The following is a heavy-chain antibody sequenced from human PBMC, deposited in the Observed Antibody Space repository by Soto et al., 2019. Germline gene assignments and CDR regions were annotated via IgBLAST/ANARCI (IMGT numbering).Heavy chain of an antibody. Sequence: ASVKVSCKASGYTFTSYGISWVRQAPGQGLEWMGWISAYNGNTNYAQKLQGRVTMTTDTSTSTAYMERRSLRYDDTAVYDCARDPPHQYCSSTSCYYYYYGMDVWGQGTTVTVSS. V-gene: IGHV1-18*01. D-gene: IGHD2-2*01. J-gene: IGHJ6*02. CDR3: ARDPPHQYCSSTSCYYYYYGMDV. CDR1: GYTFTSYG. CDR2: ISAYNGNT.